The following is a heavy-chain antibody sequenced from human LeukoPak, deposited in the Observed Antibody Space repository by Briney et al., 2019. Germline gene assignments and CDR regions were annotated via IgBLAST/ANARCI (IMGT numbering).Heavy chain of an antibody. J-gene: IGHJ3*02. CDR3: ARGMLATVSPDAFDI. V-gene: IGHV1-69*05. CDR1: GGTFSSYA. CDR2: IIPIFGTA. Sequence: SVKVSCKASGGTFSSYAISWVRQAPGQGLEWMGVIIPIFGTANYAQKFQGRVTITTDESTSTAYMELSSLRSEDTAVYYCARGMLATVSPDAFDIWGQGTMVTVSS. D-gene: IGHD4-17*01.